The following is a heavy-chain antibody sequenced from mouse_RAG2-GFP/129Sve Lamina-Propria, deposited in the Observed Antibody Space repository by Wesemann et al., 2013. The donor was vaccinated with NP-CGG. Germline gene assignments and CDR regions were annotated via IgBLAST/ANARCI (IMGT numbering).Heavy chain of an antibody. CDR2: INPSSGYT. J-gene: IGHJ2*01. CDR3: AHYGSSLDY. V-gene: IGHV1S26*01. CDR1: GYTFTSYT. Sequence: QVQLQQPGAELVKPGASVKMSCKASGYTFTSYTMHWVKQRPGQGLEWIGYINPSSGYTKYNQKFKDKATLTADKSSSTAYMQLSSLTSEDSAVYYCAHYGSSLDYWGQGTTLTVSS. D-gene: IGHD1-1*01.